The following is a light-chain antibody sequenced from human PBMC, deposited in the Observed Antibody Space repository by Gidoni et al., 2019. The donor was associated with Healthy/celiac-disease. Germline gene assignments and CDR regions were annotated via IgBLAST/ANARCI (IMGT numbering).Light chain of an antibody. Sequence: DIQMTQSPSSLSASVGDRVTITCQASQDISNYLNWYQQKPGKAPKLLIYDASNLETGGPSSFSGSGSGTDFTFTISSLQPEDIATYYWQQYDNLPLTFGGGTKVEIK. V-gene: IGKV1-33*01. CDR2: DAS. J-gene: IGKJ4*01. CDR3: QQYDNLPLT. CDR1: QDISNY.